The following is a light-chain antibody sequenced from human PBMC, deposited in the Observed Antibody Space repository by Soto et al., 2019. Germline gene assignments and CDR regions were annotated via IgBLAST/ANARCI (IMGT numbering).Light chain of an antibody. CDR2: AAS. CDR1: QGISNY. Sequence: DIQMTQSPSSLSASVGDRVTITCRASQGISNYLAWYQQKPGKVPKLLIYAASTLQSGVPSRFSGSGSGTYFTLTISSLQPEDVATYYCQKYNSALRTFGQGTNVEIK. J-gene: IGKJ1*01. CDR3: QKYNSALRT. V-gene: IGKV1-27*01.